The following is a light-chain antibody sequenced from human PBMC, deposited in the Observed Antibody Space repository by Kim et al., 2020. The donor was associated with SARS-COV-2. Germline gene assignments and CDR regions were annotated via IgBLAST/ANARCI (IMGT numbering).Light chain of an antibody. CDR1: QSISSSY. V-gene: IGKV3-20*01. J-gene: IGKJ5*01. CDR2: GAS. Sequence: EIVMTQSPSTLSSSAGERATISCRASQSISSSYLAWYQQKPGQAPRLLIYGASSRATGLPDRFSGSGSGTEFTLTISRLEPEDFAVYYCQQYGSSPITFGQGTRLEIK. CDR3: QQYGSSPIT.